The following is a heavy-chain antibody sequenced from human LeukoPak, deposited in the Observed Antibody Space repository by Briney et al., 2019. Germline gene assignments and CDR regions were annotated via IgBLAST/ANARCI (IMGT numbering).Heavy chain of an antibody. CDR1: GYTFTGYY. Sequence: ASVKVSCKASGYTFTGYYMHWVRQAPGQGLEWIGWINPNSGGTNYAQKFQGRVTMTRDTSISTAYMELSRLRSDDTAVYYCARSEILEWLIHMSSDYGMDVWGQGTTVTVSS. D-gene: IGHD3-3*01. CDR2: INPNSGGT. CDR3: ARSEILEWLIHMSSDYGMDV. V-gene: IGHV1-2*02. J-gene: IGHJ6*02.